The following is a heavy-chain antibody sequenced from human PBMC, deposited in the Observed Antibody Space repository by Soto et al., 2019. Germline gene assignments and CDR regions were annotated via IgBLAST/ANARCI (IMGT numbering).Heavy chain of an antibody. CDR2: VSAYNGHT. CDR1: GYKFNSYG. J-gene: IGHJ4*02. D-gene: IGHD3-22*01. V-gene: IGHV1-18*01. Sequence: ASVKVACKASGYKFNSYGISWVLQAPGQGLEWVGWVSAYNGHTSYAQKLEGRVTMTTDTSTSTAYMELAGLRSEDTAVYYCAREGRVITSWYTYWGQGTLVTVSS. CDR3: AREGRVITSWYTY.